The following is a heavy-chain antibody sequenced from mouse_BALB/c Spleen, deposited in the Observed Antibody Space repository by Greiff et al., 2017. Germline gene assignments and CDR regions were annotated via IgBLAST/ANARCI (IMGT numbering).Heavy chain of an antibody. Sequence: VQLQQSGPELVKPGASVKISCKASGYAFSSSWMNWVKQRPGQGLEWIGRIYPGDGDTNYNGKFKGKATLTADKSSSTAYMQLSSLTSVDSAVYFCASDGYYLFAYWGQGTLVTVSA. J-gene: IGHJ3*01. CDR2: IYPGDGDT. CDR1: GYAFSSSW. CDR3: ASDGYYLFAY. V-gene: IGHV1-82*01. D-gene: IGHD2-3*01.